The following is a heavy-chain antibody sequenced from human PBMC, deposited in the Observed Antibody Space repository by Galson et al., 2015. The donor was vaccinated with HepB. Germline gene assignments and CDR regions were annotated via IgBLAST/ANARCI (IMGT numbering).Heavy chain of an antibody. D-gene: IGHD6-19*01. CDR2: ISSSSSTI. V-gene: IGHV3-48*02. CDR1: GFTFSSYS. Sequence: SLRLSCAASGFTFSSYSMNWVRQAPGKGLEWVSYISSSSSTIYYADSVKGRFTISRDNAKNSLYLQMNSLRDEDTAVYYCARVPPPYQQWLVNVFDYWGQGTLVTVSS. CDR3: ARVPPPYQQWLVNVFDY. J-gene: IGHJ4*02.